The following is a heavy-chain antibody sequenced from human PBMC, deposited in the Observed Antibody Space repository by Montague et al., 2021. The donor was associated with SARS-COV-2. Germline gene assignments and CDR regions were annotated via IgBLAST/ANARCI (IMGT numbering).Heavy chain of an antibody. CDR3: ARLWDFYGSGSYKNSWFDP. V-gene: IGHV4-39*02. CDR1: AGSIITNSYN. D-gene: IGHD3-10*01. CDR2: IFYSGNT. Sequence: SETLSLTCTVSAGSIITNSYNWAWIRQPPGKGLEWIGSIFYSGNTYFNPSLESRLTMSVDTSKNHFSLKLSSVTAADTAVYYCARLWDFYGSGSYKNSWFDPWGQGTRVTVSS. J-gene: IGHJ5*02.